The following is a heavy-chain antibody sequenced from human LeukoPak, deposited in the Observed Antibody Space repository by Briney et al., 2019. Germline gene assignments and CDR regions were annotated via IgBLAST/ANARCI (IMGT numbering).Heavy chain of an antibody. V-gene: IGHV1-24*01. CDR2: FDPEDGET. Sequence: ASVKFSCKVSGYTLTELSMHWVRQAPGKGLEWMGGFDPEDGETIYAQKFQGRVTMTEDTSTDTAYMELSSLRSEDTAVYYCATALGELLIGYGYYYGMDVWGQGTTVTVSS. CDR1: GYTLTELS. D-gene: IGHD3-10*01. CDR3: ATALGELLIGYGYYYGMDV. J-gene: IGHJ6*02.